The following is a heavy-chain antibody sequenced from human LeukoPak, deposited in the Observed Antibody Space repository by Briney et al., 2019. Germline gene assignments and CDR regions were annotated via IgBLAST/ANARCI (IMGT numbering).Heavy chain of an antibody. D-gene: IGHD2-21*01. V-gene: IGHV3-23*01. CDR3: AKSLPMRYGDFDY. J-gene: IGHJ4*02. Sequence: GESLRLSCAASGFTFSSYAMSWVRQAPGKGLEWVSTISDNVANTYYADSVKGRFTIPRDNSKNTLFLLMNSLRAEDTAVYYCAKSLPMRYGDFDYWGQGTLVTVSS. CDR1: GFTFSSYA. CDR2: ISDNVANT.